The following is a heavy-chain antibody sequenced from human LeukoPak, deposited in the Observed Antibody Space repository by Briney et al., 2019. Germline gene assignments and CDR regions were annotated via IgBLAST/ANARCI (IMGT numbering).Heavy chain of an antibody. Sequence: PSETLSLTCTVSGGSISSYYWSWIRQPPGKGLEWIGYIYYSGSTNYNPSLKSRVTISVDTSKNQFSLKLSSVTAADTAVYYCARAAQGYSYGSYYYYYMDVWGKGTTVTVSS. CDR2: IYYSGST. J-gene: IGHJ6*03. CDR1: GGSISSYY. CDR3: ARAAQGYSYGSYYYYYMDV. V-gene: IGHV4-59*12. D-gene: IGHD5-18*01.